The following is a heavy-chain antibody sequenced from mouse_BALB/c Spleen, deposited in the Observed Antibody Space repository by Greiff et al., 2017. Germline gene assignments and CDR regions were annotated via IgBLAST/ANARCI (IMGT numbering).Heavy chain of an antibody. D-gene: IGHD1-2*01. CDR2: ILPGSGST. V-gene: IGHV1-9*01. CDR1: GYTFSSYW. J-gene: IGHJ2*01. CDR3: AREGALLRPRFAY. Sequence: QVQLQQSGAELMKPGASVKISCKATGYTFSSYWIEWVKQRPGHGLEWIGEILPGSGSTNYNEKFKGKATFTADTSSNTAYMQLSSLTSEDSAVYYCAREGALLRPRFAYWGQGTTLTVSS.